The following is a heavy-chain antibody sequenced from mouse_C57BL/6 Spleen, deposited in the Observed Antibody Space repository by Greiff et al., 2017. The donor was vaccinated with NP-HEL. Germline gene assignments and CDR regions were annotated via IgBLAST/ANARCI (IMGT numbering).Heavy chain of an antibody. V-gene: IGHV14-1*01. CDR3: ARPYGNYLYFDY. CDR2: IDPEDGDT. D-gene: IGHD2-1*01. J-gene: IGHJ2*01. CDR1: GFNIKDYY. Sequence: VQLKESGAELVRPGASVKLSCTASGFNIKDYYMHWVKQRPEQGLEWIGRIDPEDGDTEYAPKFQGKATLTVDKSSSTAYMQLSSLTSEDSAVYYCARPYGNYLYFDYWGQGTTLTVSS.